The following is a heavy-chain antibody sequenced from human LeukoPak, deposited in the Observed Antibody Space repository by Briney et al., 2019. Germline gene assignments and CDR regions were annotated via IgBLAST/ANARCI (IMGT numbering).Heavy chain of an antibody. CDR3: AKAQYYYDSSGFYPYDS. CDR1: GFTFSSYG. Sequence: GGSLRLSCAASGFTFSSYGMNWVRQAPGKGLEWVSAISVSGGSTYYADSVKGRFTLSRDNSKNTLYLQMNSLRAEDTAVYYCAKAQYYYDSSGFYPYDSWGQGTLVTVSS. D-gene: IGHD3-22*01. V-gene: IGHV3-23*01. J-gene: IGHJ4*02. CDR2: ISVSGGST.